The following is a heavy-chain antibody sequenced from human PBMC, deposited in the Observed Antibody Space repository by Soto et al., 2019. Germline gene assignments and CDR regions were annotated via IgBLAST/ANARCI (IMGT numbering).Heavy chain of an antibody. D-gene: IGHD2-2*01. V-gene: IGHV3-30*03. CDR1: RFTFSNYG. J-gene: IGHJ4*02. CDR3: ASDTKTGVVVPGAPKY. CDR2: ISYYGTNH. Sequence: QVQLVESGGGVFQPGGSLTLSCAASRFTFSNYGMHWVRQAPGEGLEWVAVISYYGTNHYYADSVRGRFTLSRDNSKNTLYLHMDRLTSDDTAVYYCASDTKTGVVVPGAPKYWGQGTLVAVSS.